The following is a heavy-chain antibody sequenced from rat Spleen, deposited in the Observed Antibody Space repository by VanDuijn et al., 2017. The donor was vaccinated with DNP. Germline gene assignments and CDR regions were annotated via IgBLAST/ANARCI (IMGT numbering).Heavy chain of an antibody. CDR2: ISTSGGST. V-gene: IGHV5-25*01. D-gene: IGHD1-10*01. CDR1: GFTFSNYD. J-gene: IGHJ2*01. CDR3: ARGTTTFDY. Sequence: VQLVESGGGLVQPGRSLKLSCAASGFTFSNYDMAWVRQAPTKGLEWVASISTSGGSTYYRDSVKGRFTVSRDNAKSTLYLQMDSLRSEDTATYYCARGTTTFDYWGQGVMVTVSS.